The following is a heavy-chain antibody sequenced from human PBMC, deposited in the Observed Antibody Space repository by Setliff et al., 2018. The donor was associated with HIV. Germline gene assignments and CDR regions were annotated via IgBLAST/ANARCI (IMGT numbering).Heavy chain of an antibody. CDR3: ARAYYDSVWGSHRYRFYYFDY. J-gene: IGHJ4*02. V-gene: IGHV1-46*02. D-gene: IGHD3-16*02. CDR2: INPSDNRT. Sequence: EASVKVSCKASGYTFNNYYMHWVRQAPGQGLEWMGIINPSDNRTYYAQKFQGRVTITRDTSTSSVYMELRSLRSEDTAVYYCARAYYDSVWGSHRYRFYYFDYWGQGSLVTVSS. CDR1: GYTFNNYY.